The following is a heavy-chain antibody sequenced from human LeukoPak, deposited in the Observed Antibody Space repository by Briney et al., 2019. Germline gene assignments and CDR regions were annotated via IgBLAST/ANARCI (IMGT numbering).Heavy chain of an antibody. Sequence: GGSLRLSCAASGFTFSSYGMHWVRQAPGKGLVWVAVIWYDGSNKYYADSVKGRFTISRDNSKNTLYLQMNSLRAEDTAVYYCAKGGHCSSTSCSLGDFDYWGQGTLVTVSS. V-gene: IGHV3-33*06. J-gene: IGHJ4*02. CDR3: AKGGHCSSTSCSLGDFDY. CDR1: GFTFSSYG. CDR2: IWYDGSNK. D-gene: IGHD2-2*01.